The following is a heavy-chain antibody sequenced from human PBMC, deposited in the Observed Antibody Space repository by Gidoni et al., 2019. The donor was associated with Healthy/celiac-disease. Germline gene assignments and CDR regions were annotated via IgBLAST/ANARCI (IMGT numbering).Heavy chain of an antibody. CDR3: ARGSGRGGYVWDHHTSGFDY. CDR1: GGSFSAYV. Sequence: QVQLQQWGAGLLKPSETLSLTSAVYGGSFSAYVWTWVRQPHGTGLEWIGEINHSGSTNYNPSLKSRVTISVDTSKNQFSLKLSSVTAADTAVYYCARGSGRGGYVWDHHTSGFDYWGQGTLVTVSS. V-gene: IGHV4-34*01. CDR2: INHSGST. D-gene: IGHD3-16*01. J-gene: IGHJ4*02.